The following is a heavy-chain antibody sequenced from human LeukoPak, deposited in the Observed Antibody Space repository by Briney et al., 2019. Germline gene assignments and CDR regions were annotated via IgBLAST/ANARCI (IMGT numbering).Heavy chain of an antibody. D-gene: IGHD5-24*01. CDR1: GGSIDNFC. Sequence: SETLSLTRTVSGGSIDNFCWTWIRQPAGKGLEWIGRIYSSGYTNYNPSLKSGPTMSVDTSNNQLALKLNSMTAADTAVYYCARDRDGHTLDYWGQGTLVTVSS. V-gene: IGHV4-4*07. J-gene: IGHJ4*02. CDR3: ARDRDGHTLDY. CDR2: IYSSGYT.